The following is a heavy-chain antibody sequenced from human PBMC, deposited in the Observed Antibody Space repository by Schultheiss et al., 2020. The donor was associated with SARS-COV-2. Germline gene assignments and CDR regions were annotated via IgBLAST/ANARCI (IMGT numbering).Heavy chain of an antibody. J-gene: IGHJ6*03. CDR2: IKSKTDGGTT. CDR1: GFTFSNAW. V-gene: IGHV3-15*01. Sequence: SCAASGFTFSNAWMSWVRQAPGKGLEWVGRIKSKTDGGTTDYAAPVKGRFTISRDDSKNTLYLQMNSLRAEDTAVYYCARGPIVVVPANYYYYMDVWGKGTTVTVSS. D-gene: IGHD2-2*01. CDR3: ARGPIVVVPANYYYYMDV.